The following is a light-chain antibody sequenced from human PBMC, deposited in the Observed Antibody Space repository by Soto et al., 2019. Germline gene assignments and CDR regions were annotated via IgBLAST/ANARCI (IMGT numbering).Light chain of an antibody. CDR2: EVS. CDR1: QTVSSS. CDR3: QQHINWPLT. J-gene: IGKJ4*01. Sequence: EIVLTQSPATLSLSPGERATLSCRSSQTVSSSLAWYQQKPGQAPRLLIYEVSNRATGIPARFSGSGSGADFTLTISSLEPRDFALYYCQQHINWPLTFGGGTQV. V-gene: IGKV3-11*01.